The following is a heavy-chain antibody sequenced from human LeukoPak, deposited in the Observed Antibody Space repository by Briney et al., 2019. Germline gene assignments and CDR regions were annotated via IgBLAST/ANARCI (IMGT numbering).Heavy chain of an antibody. CDR3: ARRNAMDV. CDR2: INRDGSER. Sequence: RXAPGKGLEWVANINRDGSERYYVDSVKGRFTISRDDAKSSLYLQMNSLRAEDTAVYYCARRNAMDVWGQGTTVIVFS. J-gene: IGHJ6*02. V-gene: IGHV3-7*03.